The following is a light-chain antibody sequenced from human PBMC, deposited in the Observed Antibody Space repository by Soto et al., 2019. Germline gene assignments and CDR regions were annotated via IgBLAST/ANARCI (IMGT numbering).Light chain of an antibody. V-gene: IGKV3-20*01. J-gene: IGKJ1*01. Sequence: IVLTQSPGTLSLSPGERATLSCRASQSVSSSYLAWYQQKPGQAPRLLIYGASSRATGIPDRFSGSGSGTDFTLTISRLETEDFAVYYCQQYGSSPETFGQGTNVDI. CDR3: QQYGSSPET. CDR1: QSVSSSY. CDR2: GAS.